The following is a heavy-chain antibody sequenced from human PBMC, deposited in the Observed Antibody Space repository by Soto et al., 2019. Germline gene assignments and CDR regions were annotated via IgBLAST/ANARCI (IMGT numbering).Heavy chain of an antibody. Sequence: SETLSLTCTVSGASMNSYHWSWIRQPAGKGLEWIGHIHSSGSTNYNPSLKSRVTMSVDTSKNQFSLRLMSLTAAETAVYYCERDQGVEAAGITWFDTWGQGSLVTVSS. CDR2: IHSSGST. V-gene: IGHV4-4*07. D-gene: IGHD6-13*01. CDR3: ERDQGVEAAGITWFDT. CDR1: GASMNSYH. J-gene: IGHJ5*02.